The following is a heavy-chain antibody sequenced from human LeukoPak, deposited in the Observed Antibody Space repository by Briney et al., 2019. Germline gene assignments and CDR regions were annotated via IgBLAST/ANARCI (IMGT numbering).Heavy chain of an antibody. J-gene: IGHJ4*02. V-gene: IGHV3-33*01. CDR1: GLTFTNHG. CDR2: VRNDGFDT. CDR3: ASGTIVGARGADN. D-gene: IGHD1-26*01. Sequence: PGTSLRLSCVTSGLTFTNHGFHWLRQAADKGLEWVAFVRNDGFDTYHSNSVKGRFSISRDDSKNTVYLQMNSLRAEDTAVYYCASGTIVGARGADNWGQGTLVTVSS.